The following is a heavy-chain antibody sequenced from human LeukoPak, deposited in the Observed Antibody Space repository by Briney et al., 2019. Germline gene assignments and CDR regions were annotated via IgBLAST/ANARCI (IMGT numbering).Heavy chain of an antibody. D-gene: IGHD6-13*01. CDR3: ARDPRSSWDKNWFDP. CDR2: IYYSGST. V-gene: IGHV4-39*07. J-gene: IGHJ5*02. Sequence: PSETLSLTCTVSGGSISSSSYYWGWIRQPPGKGLEWIGSIYYSGSTYYNPSLKSRVTISVDTSKNQFSLKLSSVTAADTAVYYRARDPRSSWDKNWFDPWGQGTLVTVSS. CDR1: GGSISSSSYY.